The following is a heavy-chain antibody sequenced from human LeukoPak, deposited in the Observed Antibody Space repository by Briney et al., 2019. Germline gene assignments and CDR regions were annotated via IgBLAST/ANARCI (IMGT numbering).Heavy chain of an antibody. CDR3: AREPRYYDILTGYHPYFFDY. D-gene: IGHD3-9*01. V-gene: IGHV4-39*02. CDR1: GGSISSNSYY. Sequence: PSETLSLTCTASGGSISSNSYYWGWIRQPPGKGLEWIRSIYYSGSTYYNPSLKSRVTISVDTSKNQFSLKLSSVTAADTAVYYCAREPRYYDILTGYHPYFFDYWGQGTLVTVSS. CDR2: IYYSGST. J-gene: IGHJ4*02.